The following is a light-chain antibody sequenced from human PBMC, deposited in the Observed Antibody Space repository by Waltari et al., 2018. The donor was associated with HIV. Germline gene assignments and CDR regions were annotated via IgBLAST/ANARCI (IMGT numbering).Light chain of an antibody. CDR3: QQYNKA. CDR1: QSVSSN. V-gene: IGKV3-15*01. Sequence: EIVMTRSPATLSVSTGERATLSCRASQSVSSNLAWYQQKPGKAPRLLIYGASTRATGIPARFSGSGSGTEFTLTISSLQSEDFAVYYCQQYNKAFGQGTKVEIK. J-gene: IGKJ1*01. CDR2: GAS.